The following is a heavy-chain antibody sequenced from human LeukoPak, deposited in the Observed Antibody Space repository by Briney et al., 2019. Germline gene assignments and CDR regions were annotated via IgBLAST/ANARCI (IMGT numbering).Heavy chain of an antibody. V-gene: IGHV3-23*01. CDR2: ISGSGGST. CDR3: AKYCSSTSCFFDY. Sequence: GGPLRLSCAASGFTFSSYAMSWVRQAPGKGLEWVSAISGSGGSTYYADSVKGRFTISRDNSKNTLYLQMNSLRAEDTAVYYCAKYCSSTSCFFDYWGQGTLVTVSS. CDR1: GFTFSSYA. D-gene: IGHD2-2*01. J-gene: IGHJ4*02.